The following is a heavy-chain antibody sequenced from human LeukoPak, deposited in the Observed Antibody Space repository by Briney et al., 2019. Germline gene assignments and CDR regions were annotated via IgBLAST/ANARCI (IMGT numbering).Heavy chain of an antibody. V-gene: IGHV4-4*07. CDR1: GGSISSYY. CDR3: ARVCCYSSGWYDY. CDR2: IDTSGST. Sequence: SETLSLTCPVSGGSISSYYWSWIRQLAGKGLEWIGRIDTSGSTNYNPSPKSRFTMTVDTSKNQFSLKLSSVTAADTAVYYCARVCCYSSGWYDYWGQGTLVTVYS. J-gene: IGHJ4*02. D-gene: IGHD6-19*01.